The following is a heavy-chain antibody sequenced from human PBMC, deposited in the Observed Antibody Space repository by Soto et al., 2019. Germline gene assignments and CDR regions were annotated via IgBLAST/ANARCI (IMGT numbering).Heavy chain of an antibody. CDR3: ARDLRLLVHYYYYYGMDV. D-gene: IGHD6-13*01. Sequence: QVQLVESGGGVVQPGRSLRLSCAASGFTFSSYGMHWVRQAPGKGLEWVAVIWYDGSNKYYADSVKGRFTISRDNSKNTLYLQMNSLRAEDTAVYYCARDLRLLVHYYYYYGMDVWGQGTTVTVSS. V-gene: IGHV3-33*01. CDR1: GFTFSSYG. CDR2: IWYDGSNK. J-gene: IGHJ6*02.